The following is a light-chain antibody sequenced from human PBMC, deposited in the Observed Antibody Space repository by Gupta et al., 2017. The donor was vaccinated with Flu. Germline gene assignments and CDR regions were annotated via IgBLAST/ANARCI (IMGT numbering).Light chain of an antibody. Sequence: QSALPQPASVSGSPGQSITISCTGTSSDVGGYNCVSWYQQHPGKAPKLMIYEVSNRPSGGSNRFSGSKSSNTASLTISGLQAEDEADYYCSSYTSSSTRVFGTGSNVTVL. V-gene: IGLV2-14*01. CDR2: EVS. CDR3: SSYTSSSTRV. J-gene: IGLJ1*01. CDR1: SSDVGGYNC.